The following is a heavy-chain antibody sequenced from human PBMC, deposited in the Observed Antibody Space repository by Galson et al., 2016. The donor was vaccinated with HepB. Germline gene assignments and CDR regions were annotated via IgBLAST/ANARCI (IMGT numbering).Heavy chain of an antibody. CDR1: GGSVSNKIYY. CDR2: IFYTGST. D-gene: IGHD1-1*01. CDR3: ARLLERREHYRYFYYHMDV. V-gene: IGHV4-61*01. Sequence: SETLSLTCTVSGGSVSNKIYYWSWIRQPPGKGLEWIGYIFYTGSTNYNLSLKSRVTLSLAPSKNQFSLKHPSVSAADTAIYYCARLLERREHYRYFYYHMDVWGPGTTVTVSS. J-gene: IGHJ6*02.